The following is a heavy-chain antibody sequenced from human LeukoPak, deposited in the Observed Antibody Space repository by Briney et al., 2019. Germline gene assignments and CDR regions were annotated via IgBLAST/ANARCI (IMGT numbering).Heavy chain of an antibody. CDR3: ARANYDFWSGYYYYYMDV. CDR2: INAGNGNT. D-gene: IGHD3-3*01. V-gene: IGHV1-3*03. Sequence: ASVKVSCKASGYTFTSYAMHWVRQAPGQRLEWMGWINAGNGNTKYSQEFQGRVTITRDTSASTAYMELSSLRSEDMAVYYCARANYDFWSGYYYYYMDVWGKGTTVTVSS. CDR1: GYTFTSYA. J-gene: IGHJ6*03.